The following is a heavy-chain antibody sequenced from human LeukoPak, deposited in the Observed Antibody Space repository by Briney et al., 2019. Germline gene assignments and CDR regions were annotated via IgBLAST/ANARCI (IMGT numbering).Heavy chain of an antibody. V-gene: IGHV4-30-2*01. CDR1: GGSISSGGYY. CDR2: IYHSGST. Sequence: PSQTLSLTCTVSGGSISSGGYYWSWIRQPPGKVLEWNGYIYHSGSTYYNPSLKSRVTISVDRSKNQFSLKLSSVTAADTAVYYCARSGAQYSSSSGLGEAFDIWGQGTMVTVSS. D-gene: IGHD6-6*01. CDR3: ARSGAQYSSSSGLGEAFDI. J-gene: IGHJ3*02.